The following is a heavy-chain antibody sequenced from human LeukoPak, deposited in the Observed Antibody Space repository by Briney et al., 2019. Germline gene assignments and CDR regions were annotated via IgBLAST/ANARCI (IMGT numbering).Heavy chain of an antibody. CDR3: AKARIAAAGTGAFDV. Sequence: GGSLRLSCAASGFTVSRYGMTWVRQAPGKGLEWVSAFSATDGSAQYAESVRGRFTISRDNSKNSLYLQMSSLRDEDTAVYFCAKARIAAAGTGAFDVWGQGTMATVSS. J-gene: IGHJ3*01. CDR2: FSATDGSA. D-gene: IGHD6-13*01. CDR1: GFTVSRYG. V-gene: IGHV3-23*01.